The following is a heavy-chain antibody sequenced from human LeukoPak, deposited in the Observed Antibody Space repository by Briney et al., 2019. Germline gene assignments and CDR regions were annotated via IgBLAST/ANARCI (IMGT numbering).Heavy chain of an antibody. CDR3: ARDISVHYCSGGSCYPFYYYYGLDV. CDR2: INSDGSST. J-gene: IGHJ6*02. CDR1: GFTFSSYW. D-gene: IGHD2-15*01. Sequence: PGGSLRLSCAASGFTFSSYWMHWVRQAPGKGLVWVSRINSDGSSTNYADSVKGRFTISRDNAKNTLYLQINSLRAEDTAAHYCARDISVHYCSGGSCYPFYYYYGLDVWGQGSSVTVSS. V-gene: IGHV3-74*01.